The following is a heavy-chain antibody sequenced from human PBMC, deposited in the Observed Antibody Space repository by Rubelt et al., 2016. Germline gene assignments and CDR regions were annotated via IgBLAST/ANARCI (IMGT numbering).Heavy chain of an antibody. V-gene: IGHV3-30*04. D-gene: IGHD1-26*01. CDR2: ISSNGNIK. CDR3: ATDPVEATTVRHFDY. CDR1: SSYV. J-gene: IGHJ4*02. Sequence: SSYVLHWVRQAPGKGLERVAVISSNGNIKYYADSVNGRFTISRDNSKNTLFLHMNSLRGEDTAVYYCATDPVEATTVRHFDYWGQGTLVTVSS.